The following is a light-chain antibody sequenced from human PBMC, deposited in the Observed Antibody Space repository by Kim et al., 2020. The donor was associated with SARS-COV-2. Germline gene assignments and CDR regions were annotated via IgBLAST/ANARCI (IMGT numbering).Light chain of an antibody. CDR3: VAWDDSLNAWV. J-gene: IGLJ3*02. CDR1: SSSIGSNP. Sequence: QSVVTQPPSASGTSGQRVTISCSGSSSSIGSNPVNWYQQLPGTAPKLLIYSSNQRPSGVPDRFSGSKSGTSASLAISGLQSEDEADYYCVAWDDSLNAWVFGGGTKLTVL. V-gene: IGLV1-44*01. CDR2: SSN.